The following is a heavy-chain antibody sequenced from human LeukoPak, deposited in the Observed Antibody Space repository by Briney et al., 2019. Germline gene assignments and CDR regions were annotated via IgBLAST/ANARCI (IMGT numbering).Heavy chain of an antibody. CDR1: GGSISSNSYY. Sequence: PSETLSLTCAVSGGSISSNSYYWSWIRQPPGKGLEWIGYIYYSGSTNYNPSLKSRVTISVDTSKNQFSLKLSSVTAADTAVYYCALATEDAFDIWGQGTMVTVSS. CDR2: IYYSGST. CDR3: ALATEDAFDI. D-gene: IGHD1-26*01. J-gene: IGHJ3*02. V-gene: IGHV4-61*05.